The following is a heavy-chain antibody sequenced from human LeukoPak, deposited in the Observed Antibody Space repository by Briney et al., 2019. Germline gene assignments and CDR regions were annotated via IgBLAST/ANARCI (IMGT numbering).Heavy chain of an antibody. V-gene: IGHV3-30*04. CDR1: GFTFSSYA. D-gene: IGHD1-26*01. CDR3: ARTPVGATTWAFDY. Sequence: GRSLRLSCAASGFTFSSYAMHWVRQAPGKGLEWVAVISYDGSNKYYADSVKGRFTISRDNAKNSLYLQMNSLRAEDTAVYYCARTPVGATTWAFDYWGQGTLVTVSS. J-gene: IGHJ4*02. CDR2: ISYDGSNK.